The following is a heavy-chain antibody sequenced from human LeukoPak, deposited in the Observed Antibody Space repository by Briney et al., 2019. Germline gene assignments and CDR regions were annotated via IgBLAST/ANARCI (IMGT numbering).Heavy chain of an antibody. V-gene: IGHV4-34*01. CDR3: ARGLYRTTTPYSSSNVGTFDI. Sequence: LGAPSPTCAVHGGGFGGFYLGWVRPPPRKGVGWIWGNNHNGSTNYNPSLKSRVTISVDTSKNQFSLKLSSVTAADTAVYYCARGLYRTTTPYSSSNVGTFDIWGQGTMVTVSS. CDR1: GGGFGGFY. D-gene: IGHD6-6*01. CDR2: NNHNGST. J-gene: IGHJ3*02.